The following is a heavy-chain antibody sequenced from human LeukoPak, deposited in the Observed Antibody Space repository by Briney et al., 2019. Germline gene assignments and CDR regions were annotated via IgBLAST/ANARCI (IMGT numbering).Heavy chain of an antibody. CDR2: INPNSGGT. CDR3: ARDLIAYCGGDCYYTDWFDP. Sequence: ASVKVSCKASGYTFTGYYMHWVRQAPGQGLEWMGWINPNSGGTNYAQKFQGRVTMTRDTSISTACMELSRLRSDDTAVYYCARDLIAYCGGDCYYTDWFDPWGQGTLVTVSS. V-gene: IGHV1-2*02. D-gene: IGHD2-21*02. J-gene: IGHJ5*02. CDR1: GYTFTGYY.